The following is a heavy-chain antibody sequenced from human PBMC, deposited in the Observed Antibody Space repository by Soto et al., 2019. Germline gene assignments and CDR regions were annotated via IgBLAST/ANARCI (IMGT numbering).Heavy chain of an antibody. CDR1: GGSTSSYY. CDR3: ARSIAGITIFGVVQINWFVP. V-gene: IGHV4-59*08. CDR2: IYYSGST. Sequence: SETLSLTCTVSGGSTSSYYWSWIRQPPGKGLEWIGYIYYSGSTNYNPSPKSRVTISVDTSKNQFSLKLSSVTAADTAVYYCARSIAGITIFGVVQINWFVPWGQGTLVTVSS. J-gene: IGHJ5*02. D-gene: IGHD3-3*01.